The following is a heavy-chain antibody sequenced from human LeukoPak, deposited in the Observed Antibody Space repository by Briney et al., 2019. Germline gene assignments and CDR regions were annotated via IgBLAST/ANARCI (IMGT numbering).Heavy chain of an antibody. J-gene: IGHJ4*02. CDR2: IYYSGST. V-gene: IGHV4-31*03. D-gene: IGHD3-22*01. Sequence: SETLSLTCTVSGGSISSGGYYWSWIRQHPGKGLEWIGYIYYSGSTYYNPSLKSRVTISVDTSKNQFSLKLSSVTAADTAVYYCARGADHDYDTINSYQYYFDYWGQGALVTVSS. CDR3: ARGADHDYDTINSYQYYFDY. CDR1: GGSISSGGYY.